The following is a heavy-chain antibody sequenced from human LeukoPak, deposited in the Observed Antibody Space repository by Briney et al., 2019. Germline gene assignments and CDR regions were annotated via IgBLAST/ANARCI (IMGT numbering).Heavy chain of an antibody. J-gene: IGHJ5*02. CDR2: IYPGDSDT. CDR1: GYSFTNYW. CDR3: ARLDCSTTSCRFDP. Sequence: GESLKISCKGSGYSFTNYWIGRVRQVSGKGLEWMGIIYPGDSDTRYSPSFQGQVTISAGKSISTAYLQWSSLQASDTAMYYCARLDCSTTSCRFDPWGQGTLVTVSS. D-gene: IGHD2-2*01. V-gene: IGHV5-51*01.